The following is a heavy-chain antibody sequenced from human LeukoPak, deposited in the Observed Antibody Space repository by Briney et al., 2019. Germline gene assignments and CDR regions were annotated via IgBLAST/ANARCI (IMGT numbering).Heavy chain of an antibody. J-gene: IGHJ6*02. V-gene: IGHV3-21*01. CDR2: ISSSSYI. Sequence: GGSLRLSCAASGFTFSSYSMNWVRQAPGKGLEWVSSISSSSYIYYADSVKGRFTISRDNAKNSLYLQMNSLRAEDTAVYYCARDLYSSGWLYYYYYYGMDVWGQGTTVTVSS. D-gene: IGHD6-19*01. CDR1: GFTFSSYS. CDR3: ARDLYSSGWLYYYYYYGMDV.